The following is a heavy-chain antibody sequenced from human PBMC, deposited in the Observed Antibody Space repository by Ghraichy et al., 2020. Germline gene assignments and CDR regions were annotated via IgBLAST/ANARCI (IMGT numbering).Heavy chain of an antibody. CDR1: GGSLSGYY. CDR2: INYSGTT. V-gene: IGHV4-34*01. J-gene: IGHJ5*02. Sequence: ESLNISCAVYGGSLSGYYWSWIRQPPGKGLEWIGEINYSGTTNYNPALKSRVSMSVDTSKNQFSLKLNSMTAADTAVYYCAREGGRYGDYATGIDPWGQGTLVTVSS. D-gene: IGHD4-17*01. CDR3: AREGGRYGDYATGIDP.